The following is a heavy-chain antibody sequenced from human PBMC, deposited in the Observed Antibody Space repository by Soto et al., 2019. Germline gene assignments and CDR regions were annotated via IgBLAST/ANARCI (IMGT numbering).Heavy chain of an antibody. J-gene: IGHJ5*02. Sequence: SETLSLTCTVSGASIASSTFYWGWIRQPPGKGLEWIGSTYYGGNTYYNPSLKGRVTISVDTSKNQLSLKLSSVTAADTALYYCARHGRYQLPHHWFDPWGQGTLVTVSS. CDR2: TYYGGNT. D-gene: IGHD2-2*01. V-gene: IGHV4-39*01. CDR1: GASIASSTFY. CDR3: ARHGRYQLPHHWFDP.